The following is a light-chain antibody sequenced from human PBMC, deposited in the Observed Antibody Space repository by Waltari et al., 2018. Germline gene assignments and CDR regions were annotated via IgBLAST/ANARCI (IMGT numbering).Light chain of an antibody. CDR3: CSYAGSYTWV. J-gene: IGLJ3*02. CDR1: SSDVGTYND. Sequence: QSALTQPRSVSGSPGQSVTISCTGPSSDVGTYNDVSWYQQHPGTAPKLMIYDVNERPSGVPDRFSGSKSGNTASLTISGLQAEDEADYYCCSYAGSYTWVFGGGTKLTVL. V-gene: IGLV2-11*01. CDR2: DVN.